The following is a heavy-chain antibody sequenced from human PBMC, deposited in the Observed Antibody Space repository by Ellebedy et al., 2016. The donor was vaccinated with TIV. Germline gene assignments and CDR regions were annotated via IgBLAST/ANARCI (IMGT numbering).Heavy chain of an antibody. CDR1: GYTFTNNY. V-gene: IGHV1-46*04. D-gene: IGHD6-13*01. CDR3: ARDRYSSSGRKRGSMDV. Sequence: AASVKVSCNASGYTFTNNYIHWVRQAPGQGPEWMGIINPSDGGTVYAQKLLGRVTMTSDTSTSTVYMELSSLRSEDTAVYYCARDRYSSSGRKRGSMDVWGQGTTVTVFS. J-gene: IGHJ6*02. CDR2: INPSDGGT.